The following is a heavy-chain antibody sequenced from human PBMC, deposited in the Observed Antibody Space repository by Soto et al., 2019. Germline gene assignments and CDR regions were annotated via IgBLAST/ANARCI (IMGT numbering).Heavy chain of an antibody. D-gene: IGHD6-25*01. CDR2: ISGSGSST. CDR3: ARDRGIAAAGGISNWFDP. CDR1: GFTFSSYV. Sequence: GGSLRLSCAASGFTFSSYVMSWVRQAPGKGLEWVSAISGSGSSTFYADSVKGRFTISRDNAKNSLYLQMNSLRAEDTAVYYCARDRGIAAAGGISNWFDPWGQGTLVTVSS. J-gene: IGHJ5*02. V-gene: IGHV3-23*01.